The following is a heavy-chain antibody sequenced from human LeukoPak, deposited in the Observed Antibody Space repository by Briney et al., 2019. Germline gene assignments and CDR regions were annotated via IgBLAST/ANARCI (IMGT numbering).Heavy chain of an antibody. V-gene: IGHV1-3*01. CDR1: GYTFTSYA. Sequence: ASVKVSCKASGYTFTSYAMHWVRQAPGQRLEWMGWINAGNGNTKYSQKFQGRVTITRDTSASTAYMELSSLRSEDTAVYYCARGYGDYVHYYYGMDVWGQGTTVTVS. CDR2: INAGNGNT. J-gene: IGHJ6*02. D-gene: IGHD4-17*01. CDR3: ARGYGDYVHYYYGMDV.